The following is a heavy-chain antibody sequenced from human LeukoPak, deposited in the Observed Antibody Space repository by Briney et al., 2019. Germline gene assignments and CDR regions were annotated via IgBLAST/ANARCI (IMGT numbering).Heavy chain of an antibody. J-gene: IGHJ4*02. Sequence: ASVKVSCKASGYTFTSYYMHWVRQAPGQGLEWMGIINPSGGSTSYAQKFQGRVTMTRDTSTSTVYMELSSLRSEDTAVYFCARATLSDYYFNYWGQGTLVTVSS. V-gene: IGHV1-46*01. CDR1: GYTFTSYY. CDR3: ARATLSDYYFNY. CDR2: INPSGGST.